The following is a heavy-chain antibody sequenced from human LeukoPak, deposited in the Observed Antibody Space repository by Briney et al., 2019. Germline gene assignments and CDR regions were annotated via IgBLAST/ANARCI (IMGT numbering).Heavy chain of an antibody. CDR1: GVSFSSYS. CDR3: AKSHSGGSGWYRLGDY. V-gene: IGHV3-23*01. Sequence: GGSLRLSCAASGVSFSSYSMIWVRRAPGKGLEWISTITGSGDNTYYADSVKGRFTISRDNSKNTLYLQMNSLRAEDTAVYYCAKSHSGGSGWYRLGDYWGQGTLVTVSS. J-gene: IGHJ4*02. D-gene: IGHD6-19*01. CDR2: ITGSGDNT.